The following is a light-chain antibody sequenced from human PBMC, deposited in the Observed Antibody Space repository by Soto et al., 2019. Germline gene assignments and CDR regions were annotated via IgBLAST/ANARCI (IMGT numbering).Light chain of an antibody. Sequence: DVVMTQSPLSLSVTPGQPASISCKSSQSLLHITGETFLFWYLQKPGQSPQLLIYEVSTRATGIPARFSGSGSGKEFTLTISSLQSEDFAVYYCQQYNNWPPWTFGQGTKVDIK. CDR3: QQYNNWPPWT. CDR2: EVS. V-gene: IGKV2-29*01. J-gene: IGKJ1*01. CDR1: QSLLHITGETF.